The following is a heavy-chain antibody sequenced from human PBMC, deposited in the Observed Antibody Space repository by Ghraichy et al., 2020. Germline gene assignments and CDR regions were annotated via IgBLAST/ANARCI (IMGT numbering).Heavy chain of an antibody. Sequence: GGSLRLSCAASGFTFSSYAMSWVRQAPGKGLEWVSAISVGGGSKYYADSVKGRFTISRDTSKNTLNLQMNSLRAEDTAMYYCAKGGIVGANRNWGQGTLVTVSS. CDR3: AKGGIVGANRN. V-gene: IGHV3-23*01. J-gene: IGHJ4*02. CDR1: GFTFSSYA. CDR2: ISVGGGSK. D-gene: IGHD1-26*01.